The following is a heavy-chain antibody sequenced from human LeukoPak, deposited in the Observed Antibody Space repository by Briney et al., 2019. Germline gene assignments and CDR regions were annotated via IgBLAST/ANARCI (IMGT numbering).Heavy chain of an antibody. CDR3: ARDGTRYYGSGSGFDY. Sequence: PSETLSLTCTVSGGSISSYYWSWIRQPPGKGLEWIGYIYYSGSTNYNPSLKSRVTIPVDTSKNQFSLKLSSVTAADTAVYYCARDGTRYYGSGSGFDYWGQGTLVTVSS. CDR2: IYYSGST. V-gene: IGHV4-59*01. D-gene: IGHD3-10*01. CDR1: GGSISSYY. J-gene: IGHJ4*02.